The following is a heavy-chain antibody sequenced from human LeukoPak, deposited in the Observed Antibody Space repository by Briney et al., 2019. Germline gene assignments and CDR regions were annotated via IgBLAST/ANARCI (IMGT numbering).Heavy chain of an antibody. V-gene: IGHV3-7*01. Sequence: GGSLRLSCAASGFTFSSYWMSWVRQAPGKGLEWVASIKQDGSETYYVDSVKGRFTISRDNAKNSLYLQMNSLRAEDTAVYYCAELGITMIGGVWGKGTTVTISS. CDR3: AELGITMIGGV. J-gene: IGHJ6*04. CDR2: IKQDGSET. CDR1: GFTFSSYW. D-gene: IGHD3-10*02.